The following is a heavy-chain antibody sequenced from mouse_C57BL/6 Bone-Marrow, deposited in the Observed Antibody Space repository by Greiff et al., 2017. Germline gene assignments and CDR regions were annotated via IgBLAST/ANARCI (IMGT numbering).Heavy chain of an antibody. CDR2: ISYDGSN. CDR3: ARTTVVDY. D-gene: IGHD1-1*01. CDR1: GYSITSGYY. J-gene: IGHJ2*01. Sequence: VQLQQSGPGLVKPSQSLSLTCSVTGYSITSGYYWNWIRQFPGNKLEWMGYISYDGSNNYNPSLKNRISITRDTSKNQFFLKLNSVTTEDTATYYCARTTVVDYWGQGTTLTVSS. V-gene: IGHV3-6*01.